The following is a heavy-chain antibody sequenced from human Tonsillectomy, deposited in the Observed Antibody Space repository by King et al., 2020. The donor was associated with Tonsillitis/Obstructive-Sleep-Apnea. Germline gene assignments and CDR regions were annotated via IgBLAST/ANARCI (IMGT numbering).Heavy chain of an antibody. Sequence: QLVQSGDEVKKPGASVKVSCKASGYTFTNYAMHWVRQAPGQRPEWMGWINVDNGNAKYSQKFQGRVTITRDTSASTAYMELSSLRSEDTAIYYCARGGEMCRSTSCYGDYWGQGTLVTVSS. D-gene: IGHD2-2*01. CDR1: GYTFTNYA. V-gene: IGHV1-3*01. CDR3: ARGGEMCRSTSCYGDY. CDR2: INVDNGNA. J-gene: IGHJ4*02.